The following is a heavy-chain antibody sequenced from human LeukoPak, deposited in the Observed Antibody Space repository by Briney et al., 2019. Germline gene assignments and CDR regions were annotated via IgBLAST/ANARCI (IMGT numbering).Heavy chain of an antibody. CDR1: GYTFTGYY. J-gene: IGHJ6*04. V-gene: IGHV1-2*04. CDR3: ARDGYYCSGGSCSHDYYYYYGMDV. CDR2: INPNSGGT. D-gene: IGHD2-15*01. Sequence: ASVKVSCKASGYTFTGYYMHWVRQASGQGLEWMGWINPNSGGTNYAQKFQGWVTMTRDTSISTAYMGLSRLRSDDTAVYYCARDGYYCSGGSCSHDYYYYYGMDVWGKGTTVTVSS.